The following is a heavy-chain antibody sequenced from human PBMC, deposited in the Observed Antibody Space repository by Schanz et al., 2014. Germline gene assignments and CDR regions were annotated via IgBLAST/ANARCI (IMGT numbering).Heavy chain of an antibody. V-gene: IGHV3-23*04. J-gene: IGHJ4*02. CDR2: IASGGSHT. CDR3: ARTTNPFNFDSWPYLDY. CDR1: GITFSDYA. D-gene: IGHD3-9*01. Sequence: EVQLVESGGGLIQPGGSLRLSCAASGITFSDYAMSWVRQAPGKGLEWVSTIASGGSHTFYADSVKGRFTISRDNSKNTLYLQMNSLRAEDTAVYYCARTTNPFNFDSWPYLDYWGQGTLVTVSS.